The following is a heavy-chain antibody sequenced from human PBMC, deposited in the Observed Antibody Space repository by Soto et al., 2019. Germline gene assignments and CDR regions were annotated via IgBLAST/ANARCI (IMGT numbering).Heavy chain of an antibody. V-gene: IGHV4-39*02. CDR2: IYYSGST. J-gene: IGHJ4*02. CDR1: GGSISSSSYY. Sequence: SETLSLTCTVSGGSISSSSYYWGWIRQPPGKGLEWIGSIYYSGSTYYNPSLKSRVTISVDTSKNQFSLKLSSVTAADTAVYYCARDSPPPREWGQGTLVTVSS. CDR3: ARDSPPPRE.